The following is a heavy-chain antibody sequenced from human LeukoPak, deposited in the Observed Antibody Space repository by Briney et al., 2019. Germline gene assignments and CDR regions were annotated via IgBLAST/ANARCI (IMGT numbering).Heavy chain of an antibody. V-gene: IGHV3-43D*03. CDR3: AKDFTAVAGTGIDY. CDR1: GFTFDDYA. J-gene: IGHJ4*02. D-gene: IGHD6-19*01. CDR2: INWDGIST. Sequence: GGSLRLSCAASGFTFDDYAMHWVRQAPGKGLEWVSLINWDGISTYYADSVKGRFTISRDNSKNSLYLQMNSLRAEDTALYYCAKDFTAVAGTGIDYWGQGTLVTVSS.